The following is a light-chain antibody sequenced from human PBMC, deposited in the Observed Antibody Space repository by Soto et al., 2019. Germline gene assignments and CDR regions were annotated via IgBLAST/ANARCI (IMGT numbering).Light chain of an antibody. J-gene: IGLJ1*01. Sequence: SALTQPASVYGSPGQSITISCTGTSSDVGGYEYVSWYQQHPGKAPKRIIYDASDRPSGVSNRFSGSKSGNTASLAISGLQAEDEADYYCSSYTTSSPLGVFGTGTKVTVL. V-gene: IGLV2-14*03. CDR1: SSDVGGYEY. CDR2: DAS. CDR3: SSYTTSSPLGV.